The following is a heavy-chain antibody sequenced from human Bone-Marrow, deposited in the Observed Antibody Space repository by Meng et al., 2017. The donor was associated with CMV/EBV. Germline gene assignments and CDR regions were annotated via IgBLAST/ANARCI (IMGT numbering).Heavy chain of an antibody. CDR3: ATPLRGYSGYNY. Sequence: ASVKVSCKASGYTFTGYYIHWVRQAPGKGLEWMGGFDPEDGETIYAQKFQGRVTMTEDTSTDTAYMELSSLRSEDTAVYYCATPLRGYSGYNYWGQGTLVTVSS. CDR2: FDPEDGET. D-gene: IGHD5-12*01. CDR1: GYTFTGYY. J-gene: IGHJ4*01. V-gene: IGHV1-24*01.